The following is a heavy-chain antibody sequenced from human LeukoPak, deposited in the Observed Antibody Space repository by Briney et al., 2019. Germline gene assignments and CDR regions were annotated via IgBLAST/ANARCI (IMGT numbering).Heavy chain of an antibody. Sequence: GGSLRLSCAASGFTFSSYSMNWVRQAPGKGLEWVSSIRSSISYTYYADSVKGRFTISRDNAKNSLYLQMNSLKTEDTAVYYCVSFAVGGWGQGTLVTVSS. V-gene: IGHV3-21*04. CDR3: VSFAVGG. CDR2: IRSSISYT. CDR1: GFTFSSYS. D-gene: IGHD2-15*01. J-gene: IGHJ4*02.